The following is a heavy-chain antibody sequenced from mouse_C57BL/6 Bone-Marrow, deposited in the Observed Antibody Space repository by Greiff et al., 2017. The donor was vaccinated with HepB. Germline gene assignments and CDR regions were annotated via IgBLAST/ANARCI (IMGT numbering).Heavy chain of an antibody. Sequence: EVKLMESGGGLVKPGGSLKLSCAASGFTFSDYGMNWVRQAPEKGLEWVAYISSGSSNIYYADTVKGRFTISRDNAKNTLFLQMTSLRSEDTAMYYCARERPDGYLDYWGQGTTLTVSS. CDR1: GFTFSDYG. CDR3: ARERPDGYLDY. D-gene: IGHD2-3*01. V-gene: IGHV5-17*01. J-gene: IGHJ2*01. CDR2: ISSGSSNI.